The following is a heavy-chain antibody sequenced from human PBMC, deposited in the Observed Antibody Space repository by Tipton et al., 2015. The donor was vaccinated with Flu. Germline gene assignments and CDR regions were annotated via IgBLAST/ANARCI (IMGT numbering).Heavy chain of an antibody. D-gene: IGHD6-19*01. Sequence: TLSLTCNVSGGSLSGYYWSWIRQPAGKGLEWIGRIYTSGNTNYSPSLKNRVTMSVDTSKNQFSLKLSSMTAADTAVYYCARGQGNSGWRYFDYWGQGTLVTVSS. CDR3: ARGQGNSGWRYFDY. CDR2: IYTSGNT. V-gene: IGHV4-4*07. CDR1: GGSLSGYY. J-gene: IGHJ4*02.